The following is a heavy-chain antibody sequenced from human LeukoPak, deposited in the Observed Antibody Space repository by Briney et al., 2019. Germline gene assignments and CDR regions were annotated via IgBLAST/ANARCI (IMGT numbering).Heavy chain of an antibody. CDR2: ISSSSSTI. V-gene: IGHV3-48*04. D-gene: IGHD3-10*01. CDR3: ARYYGSGSYYNGYYYYYYYMDV. Sequence: GGSLRLSCAASGFTFSSYSMNWVRQAPGKGLEWVSYISSSSSTIYYADSVKGRFTISRDNAKNTLYLQMNSLRAEDTAVYYCARYYGSGSYYNGYYYYYYYMDVWGKGTTVTVSS. CDR1: GFTFSSYS. J-gene: IGHJ6*03.